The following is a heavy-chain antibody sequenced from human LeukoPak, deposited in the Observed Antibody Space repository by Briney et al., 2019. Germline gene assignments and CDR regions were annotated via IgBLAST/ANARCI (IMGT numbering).Heavy chain of an antibody. Sequence: GASVKVSCKASGYTFTSYGISWVRQAPGQGLEWMGWISAYNGNTNYAQKLQGRVTMTTDTSTSTAYVELRSLRSDDTAVYYCARDQGIAVAGNLGYWGQGTLVTVSS. J-gene: IGHJ4*02. D-gene: IGHD6-19*01. CDR3: ARDQGIAVAGNLGY. CDR1: GYTFTSYG. CDR2: ISAYNGNT. V-gene: IGHV1-18*01.